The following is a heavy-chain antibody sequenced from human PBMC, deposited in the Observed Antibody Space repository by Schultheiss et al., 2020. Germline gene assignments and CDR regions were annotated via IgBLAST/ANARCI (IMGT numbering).Heavy chain of an antibody. CDR3: ARIDYYDSSRLNDAFDI. Sequence: GESLKISCAASGFTFSSYAMHWVRQAPGKGLEYVSAISSNGGSTYYANSVKGRFTISRDNSKNTLYLQMGSLRAEDMAVYYCARIDYYDSSRLNDAFDIWGQGTMVTVS. CDR1: GFTFSSYA. J-gene: IGHJ3*02. D-gene: IGHD3-22*01. CDR2: ISSNGGST. V-gene: IGHV3-64*01.